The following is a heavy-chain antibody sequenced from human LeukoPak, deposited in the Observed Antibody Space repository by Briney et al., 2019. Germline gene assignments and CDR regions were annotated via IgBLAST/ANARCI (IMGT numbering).Heavy chain of an antibody. CDR3: AREEGGLDV. Sequence: ASVKVSCKPSGYDFSIYTLNWVRQVPGQGPEWMGWMNTNTGKATYAQDFRGRFVFSFDSSVSTAYLEITSLQAADTAVYYCAREEGGLDVWGQGTTVIASS. CDR1: GYDFSIYT. J-gene: IGHJ6*02. V-gene: IGHV7-4-1*02. CDR2: MNTNTGKA.